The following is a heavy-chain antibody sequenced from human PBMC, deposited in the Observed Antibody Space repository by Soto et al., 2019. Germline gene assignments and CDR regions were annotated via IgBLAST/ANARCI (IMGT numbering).Heavy chain of an antibody. Sequence: QVQLVQSGAEVKKPGSSVKVSCKASGGTFSSYIISWVRQAPGQGLEWMGRIIPIVGIANYAQRFQGRVNITADKTLTTPHMETTSLGSEDTAVYYCAERRVAGFDPWGQGTLVTVSS. CDR1: GGTFSSYI. CDR3: AERRVAGFDP. CDR2: IIPIVGIA. J-gene: IGHJ5*02. D-gene: IGHD6-19*01. V-gene: IGHV1-69*02.